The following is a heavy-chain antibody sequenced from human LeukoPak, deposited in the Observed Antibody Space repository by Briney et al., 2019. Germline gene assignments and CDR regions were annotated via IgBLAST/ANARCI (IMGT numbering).Heavy chain of an antibody. CDR2: IRNKANSYAT. Sequence: GSLKLSCAASGFTFSGSTMHWVRQASGKGLEWVGRIRNKANSYATAYAASVKGRFTISRDDSKNTAHLQMNSLKSEDAAVYYCARQRGLLDYSMDVWGQGTTVTVSS. V-gene: IGHV3-73*01. CDR1: GFTFSGST. D-gene: IGHD2-15*01. CDR3: ARQRGLLDYSMDV. J-gene: IGHJ6*02.